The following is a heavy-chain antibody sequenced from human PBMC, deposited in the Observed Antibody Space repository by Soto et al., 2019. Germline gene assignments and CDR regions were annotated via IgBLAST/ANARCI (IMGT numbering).Heavy chain of an antibody. J-gene: IGHJ6*02. CDR1: GYTFTDYY. CDR2: ISPRTGSA. D-gene: IGHD3-10*01. CDR3: ARGPYYGPAYGMYV. Sequence: QMQLVQSGAEVKKPGASVKVSCKASGYTFTDYYIHWVRQAPGQGLEWMGWISPRTGSANFAQRFQGRVSMTRDTSITTAYMELRRLKSDDTAVYYCARGPYYGPAYGMYVWGQGTTVTVSS. V-gene: IGHV1-2*02.